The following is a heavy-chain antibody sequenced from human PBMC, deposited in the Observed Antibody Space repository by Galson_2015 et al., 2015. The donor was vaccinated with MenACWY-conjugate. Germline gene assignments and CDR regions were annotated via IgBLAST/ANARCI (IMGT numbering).Heavy chain of an antibody. V-gene: IGHV1-8*01. CDR1: GYTFTFYD. J-gene: IGHJ4*02. CDR3: ARVTGGRCDL. CDR2: MNPNRGNT. D-gene: IGHD3-10*01. Sequence: SVKVSCKASGYTFTFYDMSWVRQTPGQGLECLGWMNPNRGNTVYAQKFQGRVTMTRNTSITTAYMELSSLSSEDTAVYFCARVTGGRCDLWGQGTLVTVSS.